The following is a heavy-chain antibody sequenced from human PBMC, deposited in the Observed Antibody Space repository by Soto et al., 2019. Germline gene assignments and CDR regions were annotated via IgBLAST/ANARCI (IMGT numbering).Heavy chain of an antibody. J-gene: IGHJ5*02. CDR2: INPNSGGT. CDR1: GYTFTGYY. CDR3: ARDRGAHGTPMNWFDP. Sequence: ASVKVSCKASGYTFTGYYMHWVRQAPGQGLEWMGWINPNSGGTNYAQKFQGRVTMTRDTSISTAYMELSRLRSDDTAVYYCARDRGAHGTPMNWFDPWGQGTLVTVSS. V-gene: IGHV1-2*02.